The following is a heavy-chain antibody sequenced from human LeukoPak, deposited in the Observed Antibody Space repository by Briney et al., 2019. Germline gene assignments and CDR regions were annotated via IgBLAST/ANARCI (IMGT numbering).Heavy chain of an antibody. V-gene: IGHV3-15*01. CDR1: GFTFSNAW. D-gene: IGHD3-10*01. Sequence: SGGSLRFSCAASGFTFSNAWMSWVRQAPGKGLEWVGRIKSKTDGGTTDYAAPVKGRFTISRDDSKNTLYLQMNSLKTEDTAVYYCTRGSGSYYNLPTPFDYWGQGTLVTVSS. J-gene: IGHJ4*02. CDR2: IKSKTDGGTT. CDR3: TRGSGSYYNLPTPFDY.